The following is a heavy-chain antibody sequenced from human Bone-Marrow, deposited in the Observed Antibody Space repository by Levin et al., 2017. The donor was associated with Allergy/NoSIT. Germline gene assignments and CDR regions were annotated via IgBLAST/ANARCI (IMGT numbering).Heavy chain of an antibody. CDR2: ITGGGGST. J-gene: IGHJ4*02. CDR1: GFTFSNYA. D-gene: IGHD3-10*01. V-gene: IGHV3-23*01. CDR3: AKAPGPTESTFGSGSPAYFDD. Sequence: PGASVKVSCAASGFTFSNYAMSWVRQAPGKGLEWVSSITGGGGSTYYADSVKGRFTISRDNSKNTLYLQMNSPRTEDAAVYYCAKAPGPTESTFGSGSPAYFDDWGQGTLVTVSS.